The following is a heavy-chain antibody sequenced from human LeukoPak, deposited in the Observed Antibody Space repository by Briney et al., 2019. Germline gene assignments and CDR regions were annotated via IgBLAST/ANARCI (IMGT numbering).Heavy chain of an antibody. CDR3: ASRGDYYDSSGESHYYMDV. CDR1: GGSISSSSYY. Sequence: SETLSLTCTVSGGSISSSSYYWGWIRQPPGKGLEWIGSIYYSGSTYYNPSLKSRVTISVDTSKNQFSLKLSSVTAADTAVYYCASRGDYYDSSGESHYYMDVWGKGTTVTISS. J-gene: IGHJ6*03. CDR2: IYYSGST. V-gene: IGHV4-39*07. D-gene: IGHD3-22*01.